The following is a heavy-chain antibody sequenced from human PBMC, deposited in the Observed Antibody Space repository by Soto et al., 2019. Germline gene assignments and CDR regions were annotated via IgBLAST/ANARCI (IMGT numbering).Heavy chain of an antibody. CDR1: GYTLTELS. D-gene: IGHD6-13*01. Sequence: QVQLVQSGAEVKKPGASVKVSCKVSGYTLTELSMHWVRQAPGKGLEWMGGCDPEDGETIYAQKFQGRVTMTEDTSTDTAYMELSSLRSEDTAVYYCATATGEYSSSWYPAGYWGQGTLVTVSS. CDR2: CDPEDGET. V-gene: IGHV1-24*01. J-gene: IGHJ4*02. CDR3: ATATGEYSSSWYPAGY.